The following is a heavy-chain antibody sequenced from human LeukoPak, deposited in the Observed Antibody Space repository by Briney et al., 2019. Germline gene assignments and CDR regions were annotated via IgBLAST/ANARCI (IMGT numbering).Heavy chain of an antibody. CDR1: GFTFSSYS. CDR2: ISSSSSYI. D-gene: IGHD3-10*01. CDR3: ARIWFGELRVGMDV. J-gene: IGHJ6*04. V-gene: IGHV3-21*01. Sequence: GGSLRLSCAASGFTFSSYSMIWVRQAPGKGLEWVSSISSSSSYIYYADSVKGRFTISRDNAKNSLYLQMNSLRAEDTAVYYCARIWFGELRVGMDVWGKGTTVTVSS.